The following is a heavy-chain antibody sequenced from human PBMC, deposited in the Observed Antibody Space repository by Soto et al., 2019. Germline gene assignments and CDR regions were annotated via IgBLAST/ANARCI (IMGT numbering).Heavy chain of an antibody. V-gene: IGHV1-8*01. CDR2: MNAKSGDT. CDR3: ARGNPFNYAGFDV. CDR1: GYTFSDFD. J-gene: IGHJ6*02. D-gene: IGHD3-16*01. Sequence: GASVKVSCKASGYTFSDFDINWLRQASGQGPEWMGWMNAKSGDTFFAQRFQGKFNMTWDTSLSTAHMEVGSLTSDDTAMYYCARGNPFNYAGFDVWGQGTTVTVSS.